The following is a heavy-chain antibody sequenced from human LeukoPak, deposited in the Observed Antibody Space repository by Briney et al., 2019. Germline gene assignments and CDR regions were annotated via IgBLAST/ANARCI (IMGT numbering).Heavy chain of an antibody. J-gene: IGHJ4*02. CDR3: ARDLIVATSDY. CDR2: IKQDGSEK. V-gene: IGHV3-7*01. D-gene: IGHD5-12*01. CDR1: GGSISSYY. Sequence: ETLSLTCTVSGGSISSYYWSWVRQAPGKGLEWVANIKQDGSEKYYVDSVKGRFTISRDNAKNSLYLQMNSLRAEDTAVYYCARDLIVATSDYWGQGTLVTVSS.